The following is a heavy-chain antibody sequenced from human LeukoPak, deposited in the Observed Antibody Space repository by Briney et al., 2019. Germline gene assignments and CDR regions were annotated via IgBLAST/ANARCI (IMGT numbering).Heavy chain of an antibody. D-gene: IGHD4-23*01. V-gene: IGHV3-15*07. J-gene: IGHJ4*02. CDR1: GFTFSNAW. CDR2: IKSKTDGETT. Sequence: PGGSLRLSCAASGFTFSNAWMNWVRQAPGKGLEWVGRIKSKTDGETTDYAAPVKGRFTISRDDSKNTLYLQMNSLKTEDTAVYYCTTALRWPVDYWGQGTLVTVSS. CDR3: TTALRWPVDY.